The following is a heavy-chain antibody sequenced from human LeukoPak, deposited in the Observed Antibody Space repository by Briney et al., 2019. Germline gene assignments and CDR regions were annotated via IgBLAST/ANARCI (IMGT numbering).Heavy chain of an antibody. D-gene: IGHD6-19*01. V-gene: IGHV1-2*02. CDR2: INPDSGGT. CDR1: GYTFTDYY. Sequence: ASVKVSRKASGYTFTDYYIHWLRQAPGQGLEWMGWINPDSGGTNFAQKFQGRVTMTRDTSISTAYMDLSRLRSDDTAVYYCAREAAVAGTGVYFDYWGQGTLVTVSS. J-gene: IGHJ4*02. CDR3: AREAAVAGTGVYFDY.